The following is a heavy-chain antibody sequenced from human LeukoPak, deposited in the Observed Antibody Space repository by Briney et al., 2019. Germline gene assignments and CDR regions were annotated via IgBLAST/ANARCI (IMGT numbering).Heavy chain of an antibody. D-gene: IGHD2-15*01. CDR1: GFTFSNYE. CDR2: ISSSGRST. CDR3: ARDPDCSGGRCSERGLDY. J-gene: IGHJ4*02. Sequence: PGGSLRLSCATSGFTFSNYEMNWIRQAPGKGLEWVAYISSSGRSTYYADSVKGRFTISRDNTKNSLCLQMDSLRAEDTAVYYCARDPDCSGGRCSERGLDYWGQGTLVTVSS. V-gene: IGHV3-48*03.